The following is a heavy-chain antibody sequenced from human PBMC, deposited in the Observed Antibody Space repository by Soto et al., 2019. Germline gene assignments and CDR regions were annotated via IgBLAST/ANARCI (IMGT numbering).Heavy chain of an antibody. CDR1: GYTFTSYG. V-gene: IGHV1-18*01. D-gene: IGHD2-21*02. CDR2: ISAYNGKT. CDR3: ERDTVEEYGAGDWYRGPFYCCYGIDG. J-gene: IGHJ6*02. Sequence: ASVKVSCKASGYTFTSYGSSWVRQAPGQGLEWMGWISAYNGKTNYAQKLQGRVTMTTDTSTSTAYMELRSLRSDDTAVYYGERDTVEEYGAGDWYRGPFYCCYGIDGSGRRTTVTLCS.